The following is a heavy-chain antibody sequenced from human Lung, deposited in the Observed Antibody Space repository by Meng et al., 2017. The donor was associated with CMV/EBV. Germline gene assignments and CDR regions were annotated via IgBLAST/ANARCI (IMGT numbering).Heavy chain of an antibody. D-gene: IGHD5-18*01. CDR2: IYPGDSDT. J-gene: IGHJ4*02. CDR1: GYTFATSW. Sequence: GESLKISCTTSGYTFATSWIGWVRQMPGKGLEWMGIIYPGDSDTKYSPSFQGQVTISADKSLNTAYLQWSSLQASDTAIYYCARTNTPMFTWGPYFDYWGQGNXVXVSS. CDR3: ARTNTPMFTWGPYFDY. V-gene: IGHV5-51*01.